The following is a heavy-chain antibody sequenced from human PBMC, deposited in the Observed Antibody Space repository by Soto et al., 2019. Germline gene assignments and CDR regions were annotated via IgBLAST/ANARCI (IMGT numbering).Heavy chain of an antibody. J-gene: IGHJ5*02. CDR3: ARGRGYDFWSGYPRANWFDP. V-gene: IGHV4-34*01. CDR2: INHSGST. D-gene: IGHD3-3*01. CDR1: GGSFSGYY. Sequence: RPSETLSLTCAVYGGSFSGYYWSWIRQPPGKGLEWIGEINHSGSTNYNPSLKSRVTISVDTSKNQFSLKLSSVTAADTAVYYCARGRGYDFWSGYPRANWFDPWGQGTLVTVSS.